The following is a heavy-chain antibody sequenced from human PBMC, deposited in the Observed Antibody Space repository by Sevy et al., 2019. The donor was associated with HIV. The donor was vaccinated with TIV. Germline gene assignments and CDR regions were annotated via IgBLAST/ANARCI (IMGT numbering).Heavy chain of an antibody. CDR1: GFTFDDYA. D-gene: IGHD3-22*01. CDR3: AKDISQENAYDSSGDAFDM. Sequence: GGSLRLSCAASGFTFDDYAMHWVRQAPGKGLEWVSGISWNSGSIGYADSVKGRFTISRENAKNSLYLQMNSLRAEDKALYYCAKDISQENAYDSSGDAFDMWGQGTMVTVSS. J-gene: IGHJ3*02. V-gene: IGHV3-9*01. CDR2: ISWNSGSI.